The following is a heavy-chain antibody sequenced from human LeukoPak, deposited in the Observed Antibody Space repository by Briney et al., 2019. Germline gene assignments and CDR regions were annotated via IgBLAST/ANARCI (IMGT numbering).Heavy chain of an antibody. Sequence: ASVKVSCKASGYTFTGYDINWVRQATGQGLEWMGWMNPNSGNTGYAQKFQGRVTMPRNTSISTAYMELSSLRSEDPAVYYCARNYYDFWSGYYIFDYWGQGTLVTVSS. CDR1: GYTFTGYD. J-gene: IGHJ4*02. V-gene: IGHV1-8*01. CDR2: MNPNSGNT. D-gene: IGHD3-3*01. CDR3: ARNYYDFWSGYYIFDY.